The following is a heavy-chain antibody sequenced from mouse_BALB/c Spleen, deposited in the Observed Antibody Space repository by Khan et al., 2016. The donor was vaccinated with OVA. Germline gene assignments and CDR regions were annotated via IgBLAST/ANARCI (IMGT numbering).Heavy chain of an antibody. CDR1: GFNIKDTY. J-gene: IGHJ3*01. V-gene: IGHV14-3*02. CDR2: IDPPNDDS. Sequence: VQLKQSGAELVKPGASVNLSCSASGFNIKDTYIHWVKQRPEQGLEWIGRIDPPNDDSKYGPKFQDKATLTADTSSSTAYLQLTSLISEDTAAYSCATHYGSPIAYWGQGTLVSVAA. D-gene: IGHD2-1*01. CDR3: ATHYGSPIAY.